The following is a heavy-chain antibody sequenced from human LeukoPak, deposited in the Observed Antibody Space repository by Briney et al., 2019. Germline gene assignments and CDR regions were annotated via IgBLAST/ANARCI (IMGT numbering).Heavy chain of an antibody. CDR1: GFAFNSFA. Sequence: GGSLRLSCAASGFAFNSFAMNWVRQAPGKGLEWVVVISYDGSDKYYADSVKGRFTTSRDNSENTLYLQMNSLRPEDTAMYYCASGKWLQSYFDYWGQGTLVTVSS. CDR3: ASGKWLQSYFDY. D-gene: IGHD5-24*01. J-gene: IGHJ4*02. V-gene: IGHV3-30*04. CDR2: ISYDGSDK.